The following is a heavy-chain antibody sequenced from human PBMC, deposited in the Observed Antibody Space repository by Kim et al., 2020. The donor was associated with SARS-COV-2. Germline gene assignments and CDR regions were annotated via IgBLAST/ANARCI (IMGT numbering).Heavy chain of an antibody. J-gene: IGHJ4*02. CDR2: IYYSGST. Sequence: SETLSLTCTVSGGSISSYYWSWIRQPPGKGLEWIGYIYYSGSTNYNPSLKSRVTISVDTSKNQFSLKLSSVTAADTAMYYCARAILTGYLYYFDYWGQGTLVTVSS. CDR1: GGSISSYY. V-gene: IGHV4-59*01. CDR3: ARAILTGYLYYFDY. D-gene: IGHD3-9*01.